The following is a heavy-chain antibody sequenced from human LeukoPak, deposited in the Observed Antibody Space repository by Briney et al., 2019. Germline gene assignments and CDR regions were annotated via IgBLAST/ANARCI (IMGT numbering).Heavy chain of an antibody. J-gene: IGHJ4*02. CDR1: GFTASIYY. CDR3: ARGPGWNYFDY. V-gene: IGHV3-66*01. CDR2: LYRDGST. D-gene: IGHD2-15*01. Sequence: PGGSLRLSCAASGFTASIYYMTWVRQAPGKGLERVSYLYRDGSTYYADSVKDRFSISRDNSKNTVYLQMNSLRAEDTAVYHCARGPGWNYFDYWGQGTLVTVSS.